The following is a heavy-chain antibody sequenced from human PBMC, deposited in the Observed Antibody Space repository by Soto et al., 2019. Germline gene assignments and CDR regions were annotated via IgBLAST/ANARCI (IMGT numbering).Heavy chain of an antibody. CDR3: ARVSPNDYYYYYYMDV. CDR2: MNPNSGNT. J-gene: IGHJ6*03. CDR1: GYTFTSYD. Sequence: QVQLVQSGAEVKKPGASVKVSCKASGYTFTSYDINWVRQATGQGLEWMGWMNPNSGNTGYAQKFQGRVNMTRNTSISTAYMELSSLRSEDTAVYYCARVSPNDYYYYYYMDVWGKGTTVTVSS. D-gene: IGHD1-1*01. V-gene: IGHV1-8*01.